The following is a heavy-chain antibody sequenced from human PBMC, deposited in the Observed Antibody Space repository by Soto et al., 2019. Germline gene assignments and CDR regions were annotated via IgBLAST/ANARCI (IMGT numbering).Heavy chain of an antibody. CDR2: IYHSGST. CDR1: GGSISSSNW. D-gene: IGHD4-17*01. CDR3: AREETNYGDYGGYYFDY. Sequence: QVQLQESGTGLVKPSGTLSLTCAVSGGSISSSNWWSWVRQPPGKGLEWIGEIYHSGSTNYNPSLKSRVTISGDKSKNQFSLKLSSVTAADTAVYYCAREETNYGDYGGYYFDYWGQGTLVTVSS. J-gene: IGHJ4*02. V-gene: IGHV4-4*02.